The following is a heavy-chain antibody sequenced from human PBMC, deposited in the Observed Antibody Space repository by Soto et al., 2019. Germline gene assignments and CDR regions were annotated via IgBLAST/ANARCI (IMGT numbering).Heavy chain of an antibody. D-gene: IGHD3-22*01. Sequence: SETLSLTCTVSGGSISSGGYYWSWIRQHPGKGLEWIGYIYYSGSTYYNPSLKSRVTISVDTSKNQFSLKLSSVTAADTVVYYCARAGRDSSGYGYWGQGTLVTVSS. V-gene: IGHV4-31*03. CDR1: GGSISSGGYY. CDR2: IYYSGST. CDR3: ARAGRDSSGYGY. J-gene: IGHJ4*02.